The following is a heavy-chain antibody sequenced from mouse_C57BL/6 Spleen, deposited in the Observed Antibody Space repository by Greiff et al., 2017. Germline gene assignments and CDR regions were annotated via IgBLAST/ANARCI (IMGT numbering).Heavy chain of an antibody. D-gene: IGHD2-3*01. CDR1: GFTFSDYY. Sequence: EVKLVESEGGLVQPGSSMKLSCTASGFTFSDYYMAWVRQVPEKGLEWVANTNYDGSSTYYLDSLKGRFIISRANTKNILYLQMSNLKSEDTATYYCAKGGLYDGYYTAMDYWGQGTSVTVSS. CDR3: AKGGLYDGYYTAMDY. V-gene: IGHV5-16*01. J-gene: IGHJ4*01. CDR2: TNYDGSST.